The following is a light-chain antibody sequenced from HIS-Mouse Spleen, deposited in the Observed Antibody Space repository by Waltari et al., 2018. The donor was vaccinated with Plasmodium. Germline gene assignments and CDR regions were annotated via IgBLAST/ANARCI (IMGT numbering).Light chain of an antibody. CDR3: QAWDSSTVV. V-gene: IGLV3-1*01. CDR1: KLGYKY. Sequence: SYELTQPPSVSVSPGQTASITCSGAKLGYKYACWYQQKPGQSPVLVIYQDSKRPSGIPEGFSGSNSGNTATLTISGTQAMDEADYYCQAWDSSTVVFGGGTKLTVL. CDR2: QDS. J-gene: IGLJ2*01.